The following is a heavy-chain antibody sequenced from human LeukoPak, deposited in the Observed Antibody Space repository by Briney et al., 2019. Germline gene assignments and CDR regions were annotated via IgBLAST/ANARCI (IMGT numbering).Heavy chain of an antibody. D-gene: IGHD3-22*01. CDR2: ISAYNGNT. CDR1: GYTFTSYG. Sequence: GASVKLSCKASGYTFTSYGISWVRQAPGQGLEWMGWISAYNGNTNYAQRLQGRVTKTTDTSTSTAYMELRSLRSDDTAVYYCARDYYDSSGYRAFDIWGQATMLTVSS. V-gene: IGHV1-18*01. CDR3: ARDYYDSSGYRAFDI. J-gene: IGHJ3*02.